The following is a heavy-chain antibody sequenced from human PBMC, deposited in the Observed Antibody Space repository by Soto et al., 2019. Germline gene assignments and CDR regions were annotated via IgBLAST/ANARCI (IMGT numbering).Heavy chain of an antibody. V-gene: IGHV3-21*06. CDR1: GFSFSSYS. D-gene: IGHD6-19*01. Sequence: GGSLRLSCAASGFSFSSYSMNWVRQAPGKGLEWVSSISSSSIYIYYADSVKGRLTISRDNAKNSLYLQMNSLRAEDTAVYYCARDDFSSGSFDIWGQGTMVTVSS. J-gene: IGHJ3*02. CDR2: ISSSSIYI. CDR3: ARDDFSSGSFDI.